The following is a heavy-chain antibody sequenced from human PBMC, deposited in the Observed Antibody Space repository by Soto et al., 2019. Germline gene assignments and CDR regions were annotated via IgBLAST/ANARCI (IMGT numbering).Heavy chain of an antibody. D-gene: IGHD2-15*01. CDR3: ARDHSGGSCCPGWIDY. V-gene: IGHV3-33*01. J-gene: IGHJ4*02. CDR2: IWYDGSNK. CDR1: GFTFSSYG. Sequence: PGGSLRLSCAASGFTFSSYGMHWVRQAPGKGLEWVAVIWYDGSNKYYADSVKGRFTISRDNSKNTLYLQMNSLRAEDTAVYYCARDHSGGSCCPGWIDYWGQGTLVTVSS.